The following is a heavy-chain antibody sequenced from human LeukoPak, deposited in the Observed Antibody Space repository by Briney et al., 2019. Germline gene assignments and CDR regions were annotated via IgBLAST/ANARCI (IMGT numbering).Heavy chain of an antibody. CDR2: INPNSGDT. CDR3: ARDFTTSSTAYFQH. J-gene: IGHJ1*01. CDR1: GYTFTGYY. Sequence: ALVKVSCKASGYTFTGYYMNWVRQAPGQGPEWMGWINPNSGDTNYAQKFQGRVTMTRDTSISTAYMELSSLNSDDTAVYYCARDFTTSSTAYFQHWGQGTLVTVSS. V-gene: IGHV1-2*02. D-gene: IGHD6-6*01.